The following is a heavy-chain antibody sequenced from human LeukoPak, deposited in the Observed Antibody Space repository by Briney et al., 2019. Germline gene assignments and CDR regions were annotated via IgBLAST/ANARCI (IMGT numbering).Heavy chain of an antibody. CDR2: IYYSGST. CDR1: GGSISSSSYY. Sequence: SETLSLTCTVSGGSISSSSYYWGWIRQPPGKGLEWIGSIYYSGSTYYNPSLKSRVTISVDTSKNQFSLKLSSVTAADMAVYYCARRGIHCSSTSCYFTRWGQGTLVTVSS. V-gene: IGHV4-39*01. D-gene: IGHD2-2*01. J-gene: IGHJ4*02. CDR3: ARRGIHCSSTSCYFTR.